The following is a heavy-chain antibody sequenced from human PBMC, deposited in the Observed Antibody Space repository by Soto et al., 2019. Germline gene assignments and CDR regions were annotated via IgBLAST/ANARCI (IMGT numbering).Heavy chain of an antibody. D-gene: IGHD5-12*01. CDR2: IIPIFGTA. V-gene: IGHV1-69*13. Sequence: SVKVSCKASGGTFSSYAISWVRQAPGQGLEWMGGIIPIFGTANYAQKFQGRVTITADESTSTAYMELSSLRSEDTAVYYCASLRGPIWWLPFDYWGQGTLVTVSS. J-gene: IGHJ4*02. CDR3: ASLRGPIWWLPFDY. CDR1: GGTFSSYA.